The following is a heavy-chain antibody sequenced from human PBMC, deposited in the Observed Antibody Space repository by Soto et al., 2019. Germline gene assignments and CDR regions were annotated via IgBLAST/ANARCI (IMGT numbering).Heavy chain of an antibody. D-gene: IGHD3-9*01. V-gene: IGHV2-5*02. CDR2: LYWDDDK. CDR1: GLSLSTSGVG. Sequence: SGPTLVNPTQTLTLTCTFSGLSLSTSGVGVGWIRQPPGKALEWLALLYWDDDKRYRPSLKSRLTITKDTSKSQVVLTMTNMDPVDTGTYYCAHSSYDILTGYYGFGWFAPWGQGTLVTVSS. CDR3: AHSSYDILTGYYGFGWFAP. J-gene: IGHJ5*02.